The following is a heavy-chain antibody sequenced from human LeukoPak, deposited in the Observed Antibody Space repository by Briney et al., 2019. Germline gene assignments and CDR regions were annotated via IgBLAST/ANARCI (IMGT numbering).Heavy chain of an antibody. J-gene: IGHJ4*02. CDR2: IKQDESEK. CDR3: AKTGSSSWGYFDY. V-gene: IGHV3-7*01. CDR1: GFTFSSYW. D-gene: IGHD6-13*01. Sequence: GGSLRHSCAASGFTFSSYWMSWVRQVPGKGLEWVANIKQDESEKYYVDSVKGRFTISRDNAKNSLYLQMNSLRAEDTAVYYCAKTGSSSWGYFDYWGQGTLVTVSS.